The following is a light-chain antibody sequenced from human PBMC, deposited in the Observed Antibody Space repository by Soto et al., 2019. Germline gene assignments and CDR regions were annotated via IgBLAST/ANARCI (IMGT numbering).Light chain of an antibody. CDR1: QSVRSK. V-gene: IGKV3-15*01. CDR3: QQYNNWPRT. CDR2: GAT. Sequence: EIVSAQSPGTLSLSPGERATLACRASQSVRSKLAWYQQKPGQAPRLLIHGATTRATGIPARFSGSGSGTEFTLTISSLQSEDFAVYYCQQYNNWPRTFGQGTKVDI. J-gene: IGKJ1*01.